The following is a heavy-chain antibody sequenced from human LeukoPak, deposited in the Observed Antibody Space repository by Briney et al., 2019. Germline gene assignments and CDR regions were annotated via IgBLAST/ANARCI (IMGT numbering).Heavy chain of an antibody. Sequence: SETLSLTCTVSGGSISSSNSYWGWIRQPPGKGLEWIGTLSYSGSTYYNPSPKSRITIFVDTSKSQFSLRLSSVTAADTALYYCARHIQGANVCDYWGQGALVTVPS. J-gene: IGHJ4*02. V-gene: IGHV4-39*01. D-gene: IGHD2-21*01. CDR3: ARHIQGANVCDY. CDR1: GGSISSSNSY. CDR2: LSYSGST.